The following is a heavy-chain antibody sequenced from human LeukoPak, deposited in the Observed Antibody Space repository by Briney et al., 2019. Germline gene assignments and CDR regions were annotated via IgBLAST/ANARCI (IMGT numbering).Heavy chain of an antibody. CDR3: ARSDGYGLVGI. D-gene: IGHD3-10*01. V-gene: IGHV4-38-2*02. CDR1: GYSISSGYY. CDR2: IYHSGST. J-gene: IGHJ3*02. Sequence: SETLSLTCTVSGYSISSGYYWGWIRQPPGKGLEWIGSIYHSGSTYYNPSLKSRVIIIIDTPKNHFSLTLSSVTAADTAVYYCARSDGYGLVGIWGQGTMVTVSS.